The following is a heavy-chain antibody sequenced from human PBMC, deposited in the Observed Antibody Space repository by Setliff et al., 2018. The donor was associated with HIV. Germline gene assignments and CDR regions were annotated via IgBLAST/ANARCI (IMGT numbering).Heavy chain of an antibody. V-gene: IGHV5-10-1*01. D-gene: IGHD3-10*01. CDR1: GYSFTSYW. Sequence: PGESLKISCKGSGYSFTSYWISWVRQMPGKGLEWMGRIDPSDSYTNYSPSFQGHVTIPADKSISTAYLQWSSLKASDTAMYYCARQPFTMVRGVIYYYGMDVWGQGTTVTVSS. CDR3: ARQPFTMVRGVIYYYGMDV. J-gene: IGHJ6*02. CDR2: IDPSDSYT.